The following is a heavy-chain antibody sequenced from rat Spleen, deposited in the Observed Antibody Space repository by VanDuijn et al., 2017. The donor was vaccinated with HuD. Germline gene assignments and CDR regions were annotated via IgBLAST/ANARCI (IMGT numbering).Heavy chain of an antibody. CDR2: ISSSGGST. Sequence: EVQLVESDGGLVLPGRSLKLSCVASGFTFSSFPMAWVRQAPTKGLEWVATISSSGGSTYYRDSVKGRFTISRDNAKSTLYLQVDSLRSEDTAIYYCARPTTGIPFNYWGQGVMVTVSS. CDR3: ARPTTGIPFNY. D-gene: IGHD1-9*01. CDR1: GFTFSSFP. J-gene: IGHJ2*01. V-gene: IGHV5-46*01.